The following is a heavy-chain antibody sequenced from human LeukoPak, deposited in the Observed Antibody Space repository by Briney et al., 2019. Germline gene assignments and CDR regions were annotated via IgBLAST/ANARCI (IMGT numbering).Heavy chain of an antibody. V-gene: IGHV4-34*01. CDR1: GGSFSGYY. J-gene: IGHJ4*02. CDR3: ARGLDRGYDYVWGSYRQLYFDY. CDR2: INHSGST. D-gene: IGHD3-16*02. Sequence: KPSETLSLTCAVYGGSFSGYYWSWIRRPPGKGLEWIGEINHSGSTNYNPSLKSRVTISVDTSKNQFSLKLSSVTAADTAVYYCARGLDRGYDYVWGSYRQLYFDYWGQGTLVTVSS.